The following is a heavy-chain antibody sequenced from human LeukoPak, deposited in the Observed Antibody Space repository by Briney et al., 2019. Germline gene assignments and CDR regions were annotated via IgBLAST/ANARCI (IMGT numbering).Heavy chain of an antibody. V-gene: IGHV3-30*02. CDR3: AKVSSRYSSSDFDY. CDR1: GFTFSSYG. Sequence: GGSLRLSCAASGFTFSSYGMHWVRQAPGKGLEWVAFIRYDGSNKYYADSVKGRFTISRDNSKNTLYLQMNSLRAEDTAVYYCAKVSSRYSSSDFDYWGQGTLVTVSS. J-gene: IGHJ4*02. D-gene: IGHD6-6*01. CDR2: IRYDGSNK.